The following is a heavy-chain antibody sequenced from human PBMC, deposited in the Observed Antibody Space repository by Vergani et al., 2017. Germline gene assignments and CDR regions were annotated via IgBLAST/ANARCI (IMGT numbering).Heavy chain of an antibody. CDR3: ARREIFVSAPTTGLEH. J-gene: IGHJ4*02. D-gene: IGHD3-3*01. V-gene: IGHV1-69*17. CDR1: GGTFSSYA. Sequence: QVQLLQSGAEVKKPGSSVKVSCKASGGTFSSYAISWVRQAPGQGLEWMGGIIPIFGIANYAQTFQGRVTITADKSTSTAYMELSSLRSEDTAVYYCARREIFVSAPTTGLEHWGQGTLVTVSS. CDR2: IIPIFGIA.